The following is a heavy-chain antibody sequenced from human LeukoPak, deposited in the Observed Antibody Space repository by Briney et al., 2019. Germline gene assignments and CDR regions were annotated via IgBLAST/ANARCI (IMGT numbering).Heavy chain of an antibody. V-gene: IGHV3-48*03. CDR3: ARARLDSSSSEYYYYMDV. CDR1: GFTFSSYE. J-gene: IGHJ6*03. CDR2: ISSSGSTI. Sequence: GGSLRLSCAASGFTFSSYEMNWVRQAPGKGLEWVSYISSSGSTIYYADSVKGRFTISRDNAKNSLYLQMNSLGAEDTAVYYCARARLDSSSSEYYYYMDVWGKGTTVTVSS. D-gene: IGHD6-6*01.